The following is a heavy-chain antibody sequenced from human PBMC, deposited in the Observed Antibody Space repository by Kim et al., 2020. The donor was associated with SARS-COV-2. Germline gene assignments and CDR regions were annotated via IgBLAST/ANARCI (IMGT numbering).Heavy chain of an antibody. CDR2: INTNTWNP. CDR3: ASPIAAAIRANYGMDV. D-gene: IGHD6-13*01. CDR1: GYTFTSYA. Sequence: ASVKVSCKASGYTFTSYAVNWVRQAPGQGLEWMGWINTNTWNPTYAQGFTGRFVFSLDTSVSTAYLQISSLKAEDTAVYYCASPIAAAIRANYGMDVWGQ. V-gene: IGHV7-4-1*02. J-gene: IGHJ6*02.